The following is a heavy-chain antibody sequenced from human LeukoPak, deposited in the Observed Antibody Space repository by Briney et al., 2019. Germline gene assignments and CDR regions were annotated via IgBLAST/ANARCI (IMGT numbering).Heavy chain of an antibody. CDR3: ARGGGYGSGSYHHWFDP. J-gene: IGHJ5*02. V-gene: IGHV4-4*02. CDR1: GGSISSSNW. CDR2: IYHSGST. D-gene: IGHD3-10*01. Sequence: SETLSLTCAVSGGSISSSNWWSWVRQPPGKGLEWIGEIYHSGSTNYNPSLKSRVTISVDKSKNQFSLKLSSVTAADTAVYYCARGGGYGSGSYHHWFDPWGQGTLVTVSS.